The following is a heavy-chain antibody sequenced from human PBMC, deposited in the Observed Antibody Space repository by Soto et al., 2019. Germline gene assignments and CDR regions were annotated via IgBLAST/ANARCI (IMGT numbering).Heavy chain of an antibody. CDR2: IYYSGST. CDR1: GGSISSSSYY. Sequence: SETLSLTCTVSGGSISSSSYYWGWIRQPPGKGLEWIGSIYYSGSTYYNPSLKSRVTISVDTSKNQFSLKLSSVTAAEPAVYYCARGRFSEWLLFEPAPMGSTPDYYYYYMDVWGKGTTVTVSS. CDR3: ARGRFSEWLLFEPAPMGSTPDYYYYYMDV. J-gene: IGHJ6*03. V-gene: IGHV4-39*01. D-gene: IGHD3-3*01.